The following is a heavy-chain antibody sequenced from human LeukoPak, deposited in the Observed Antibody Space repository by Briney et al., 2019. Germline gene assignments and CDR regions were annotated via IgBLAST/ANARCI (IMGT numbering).Heavy chain of an antibody. CDR1: GFTFSSYS. V-gene: IGHV3-21*01. CDR3: ARASYSSSSAGYYMDV. J-gene: IGHJ6*03. CDR2: ISSSSSYI. Sequence: GGSLRLSCAASGFTFSSYSMNWVRQAPGKGLEWVSSISSSSSYIYYADSVKGRFTISRDNAKNSLYLQMNSLRAEDTAVYYCARASYSSSSAGYYMDVWGKGTTVTVSS. D-gene: IGHD6-6*01.